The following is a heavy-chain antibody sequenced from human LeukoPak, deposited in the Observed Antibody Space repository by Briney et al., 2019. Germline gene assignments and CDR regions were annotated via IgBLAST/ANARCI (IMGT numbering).Heavy chain of an antibody. Sequence: PSETLSLTCTVSGGSIISNNHYWGWTRQPPGKGLEWFGSISYSGGTAYNPSLRSRVTISVDTSKNQFSLKVNSVTAADTAVYYCAREVEYHDSSGYRPYAFDIWGQGTLVTVST. J-gene: IGHJ3*02. V-gene: IGHV4-39*02. CDR2: ISYSGGT. D-gene: IGHD3-22*01. CDR1: GGSIISNNHY. CDR3: AREVEYHDSSGYRPYAFDI.